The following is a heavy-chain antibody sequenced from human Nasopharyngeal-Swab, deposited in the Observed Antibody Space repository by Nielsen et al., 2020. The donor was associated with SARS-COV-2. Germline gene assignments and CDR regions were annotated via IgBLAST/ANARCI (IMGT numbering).Heavy chain of an antibody. J-gene: IGHJ4*03. V-gene: IGHV3-23*03. Sequence: GESLKISCAASGFTFSSYAMSWVRQAPGKGLEWVSVIYSGGSSTYYADSVKGRFTISRDNSKNTPYLQMNSLRAEDTAVYYCAKVASSSWYNYFDYWGQGTTVTVSS. D-gene: IGHD6-13*01. CDR3: AKVASSSWYNYFDY. CDR1: GFTFSSYA. CDR2: IYSGGSST.